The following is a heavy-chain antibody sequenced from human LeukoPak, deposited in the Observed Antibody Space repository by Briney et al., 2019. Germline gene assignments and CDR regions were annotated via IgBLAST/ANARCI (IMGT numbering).Heavy chain of an antibody. CDR2: FDPEDGET. Sequence: ASVKVSCKVSGYTLTELSMHWVRQAPGKGLEWMGGFDPEDGETIYAQKFQGRVTMTEDTSTDTAYMELSSLRSEDTAVYYCATSFRGYYDSSGYYGSFRYWGQGTQVTVSS. D-gene: IGHD3-22*01. CDR1: GYTLTELS. CDR3: ATSFRGYYDSSGYYGSFRY. J-gene: IGHJ4*02. V-gene: IGHV1-24*01.